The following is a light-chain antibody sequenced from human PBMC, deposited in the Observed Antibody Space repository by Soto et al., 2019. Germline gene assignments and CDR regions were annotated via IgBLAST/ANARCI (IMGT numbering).Light chain of an antibody. J-gene: IGKJ4*01. CDR1: QSVSSY. Sequence: EIVLTQSPATLSLSPGERATLSCRASQSVSSYLAWYQQKPGQAPRLLIYDASNRATGIPARFSGSGSGTDFTLTISSLEPEEVATYYCQKYNSAPLTFGGGTKVEIK. CDR2: DAS. CDR3: QKYNSAPLT. V-gene: IGKV3-11*01.